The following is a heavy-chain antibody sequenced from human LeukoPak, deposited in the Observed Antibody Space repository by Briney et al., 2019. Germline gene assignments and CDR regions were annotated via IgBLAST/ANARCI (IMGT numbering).Heavy chain of an antibody. Sequence: PSETLSLTCSVSGGFITSGNYYWGWIRQPPGMRLEWIGTISYSEKTYYNPSLQSRVSISVDTSKNQFSLKLSSVTAADTAVYYCARHVSRIAPTMYYWGQGILVTVSS. V-gene: IGHV4-39*01. CDR2: ISYSEKT. CDR3: ARHVSRIAPTMYY. J-gene: IGHJ4*02. D-gene: IGHD2-8*01. CDR1: GGFITSGNYY.